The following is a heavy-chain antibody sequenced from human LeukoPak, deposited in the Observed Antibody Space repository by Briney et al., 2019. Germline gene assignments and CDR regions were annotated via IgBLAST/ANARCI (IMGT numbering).Heavy chain of an antibody. D-gene: IGHD6-13*01. CDR2: ISSSSSYI. CDR3: ARDSRAAAGNDY. CDR1: GFTFSGYA. V-gene: IGHV3-21*01. Sequence: GGSLRLSCAASGFTFSGYAMSWVRQAPGKGLEWVSSISSSSSYIYYADSVKGRFTISRDNAKNSLYLQMNSLRAEDTAVYYCARDSRAAAGNDYWGQGTLVTVSS. J-gene: IGHJ4*02.